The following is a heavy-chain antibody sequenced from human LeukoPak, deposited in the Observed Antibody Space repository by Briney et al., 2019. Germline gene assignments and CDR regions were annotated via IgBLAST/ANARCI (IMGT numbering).Heavy chain of an antibody. CDR3: AITSKTRTFSFDY. D-gene: IGHD2/OR15-2a*01. J-gene: IGHJ4*02. Sequence: SKTLSLTCAVYGGSFSGYYWSWIRQPPGKGLEWIGEINHSGSTNYNPSLKSRVTISVDTSKNQFSLKLSSVTAADTAVYYCAITSKTRTFSFDYWGQGTLVTVSS. V-gene: IGHV4-34*01. CDR1: GGSFSGYY. CDR2: INHSGST.